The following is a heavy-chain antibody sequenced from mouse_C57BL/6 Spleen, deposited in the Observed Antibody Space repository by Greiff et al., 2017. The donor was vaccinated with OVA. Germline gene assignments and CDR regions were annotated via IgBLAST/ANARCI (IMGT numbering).Heavy chain of an antibody. CDR1: GYTFPDHT. Sequence: VQLQQSDAELVKPGASVKISCKVSGYTFPDHTIHWMKQRPEQGLRWIGYIYPRDGSTKYNEKFKGKATLTADKSCSTAYMQINRLTAEDSVVYFGERTSRYYYAMDYWGQGTSVTVSS. V-gene: IGHV1-78*01. CDR2: IYPRDGST. CDR3: ERTSRYYYAMDY. J-gene: IGHJ4*01.